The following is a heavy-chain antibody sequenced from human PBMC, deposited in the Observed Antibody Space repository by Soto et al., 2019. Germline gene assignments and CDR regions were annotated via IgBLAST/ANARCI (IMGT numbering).Heavy chain of an antibody. CDR3: ARHGYGDGGGYFDY. D-gene: IGHD5-18*01. Sequence: EVQLVESGGGLVQPGGSLRLSCAASGFTVSSNYMSWVRQAPGKGLEWVSVIYSGGSAYYADSVKGRFTISRDNSKNTRYLQMNGLGAEDTAVDYGARHGYGDGGGYFDYGGRGTVATVSS. CDR1: GFTVSSNY. V-gene: IGHV3-66*04. J-gene: IGHJ4*02. CDR2: IYSGGSA.